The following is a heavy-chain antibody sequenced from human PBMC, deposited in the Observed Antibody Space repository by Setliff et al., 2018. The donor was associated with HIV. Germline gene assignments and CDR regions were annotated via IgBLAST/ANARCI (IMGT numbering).Heavy chain of an antibody. J-gene: IGHJ6*02. V-gene: IGHV4-39*07. CDR1: DASITADTFY. CDR2: INHSGST. CDR3: AGFGELLDYYYGMDV. Sequence: SETLSLTCTVSDASITADTFYWNWLRQPPGKGLEWIGEINHSGSTNYNPSLKSRVTISVDTSKNQFSLKLSSVTAADTAVYYCAGFGELLDYYYGMDVWGQGTTVTVSS. D-gene: IGHD3-10*01.